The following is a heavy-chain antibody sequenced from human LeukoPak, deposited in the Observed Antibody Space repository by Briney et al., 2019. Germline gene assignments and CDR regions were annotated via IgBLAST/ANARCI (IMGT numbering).Heavy chain of an antibody. CDR1: GFTFSIYG. J-gene: IGHJ3*02. V-gene: IGHV3-30*03. Sequence: GGSLRLSCAASGFTFSIYGMHWVRQAPGKGLEWVAVISYDGSNEYYADSVKGRFTISRDNSKSTLYLQMNSLRPEDAAVYYCARDYFCSSTSCSATGAFDIWGQGTMVTVSS. CDR3: ARDYFCSSTSCSATGAFDI. D-gene: IGHD2-2*01. CDR2: ISYDGSNE.